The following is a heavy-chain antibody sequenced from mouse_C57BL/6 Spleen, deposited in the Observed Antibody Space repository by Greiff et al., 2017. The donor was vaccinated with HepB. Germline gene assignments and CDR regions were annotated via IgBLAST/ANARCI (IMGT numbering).Heavy chain of an antibody. CDR3: ARSRDYGNYYAMDY. J-gene: IGHJ4*01. D-gene: IGHD1-1*01. V-gene: IGHV1-64*01. Sequence: QVQLQQPGAELVKPGASVKLSCKASGYTFTSYWMHWVKQRPGQGLEWIGMIHPNSGSTNYNEKFKSKATLTVDKSSSTAYMQLSSLTSEDSAVYYCARSRDYGNYYAMDYWGQGTSVTVSS. CDR1: GYTFTSYW. CDR2: IHPNSGST.